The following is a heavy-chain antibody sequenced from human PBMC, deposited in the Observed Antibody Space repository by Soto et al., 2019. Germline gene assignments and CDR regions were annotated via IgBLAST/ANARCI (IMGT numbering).Heavy chain of an antibody. CDR1: GGTFSSYA. CDR3: AGLKYYYGSGSYFNWFDP. D-gene: IGHD3-10*01. J-gene: IGHJ5*02. V-gene: IGHV1-69*13. CDR2: IIPIFGTA. Sequence: ASVKVSCKASGGTFSSYAISWVRQAPGQGLEWMGGIIPIFGTANYAQKFQGRVTITADESTSTAYMELSSLRSEDTAVYYCAGLKYYYGSGSYFNWFDPWGQGTLVTVSS.